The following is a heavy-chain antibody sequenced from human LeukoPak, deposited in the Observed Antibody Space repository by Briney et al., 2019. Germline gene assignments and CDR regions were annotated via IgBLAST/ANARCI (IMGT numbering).Heavy chain of an antibody. Sequence: GGSLRLSCAASGFTFSSYGMHWVRQAPGKGLEWVAFIRYDGSNKYYADSVKGRFTISRDNSKNTLYLQMNSLRAEDTAVYYCAKDESTIFGVVPDYWGQGTLVTVSS. J-gene: IGHJ4*02. V-gene: IGHV3-30*02. CDR3: AKDESTIFGVVPDY. D-gene: IGHD3-3*01. CDR2: IRYDGSNK. CDR1: GFTFSSYG.